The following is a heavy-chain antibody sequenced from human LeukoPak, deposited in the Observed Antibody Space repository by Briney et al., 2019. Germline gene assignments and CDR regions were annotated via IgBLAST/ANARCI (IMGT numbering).Heavy chain of an antibody. Sequence: GGSLRLSCAASGFTFSSYAMHWVRQAPGKGLEWVAVISYDGSNKYYADSVKGRFTISRDNSKNTLYLQMNSLRAEDTAVYYCARDPIGYCSSTSCWGDYSDYWGQGTLVTVSS. V-gene: IGHV3-30*04. D-gene: IGHD2-2*01. J-gene: IGHJ4*02. CDR3: ARDPIGYCSSTSCWGDYSDY. CDR1: GFTFSSYA. CDR2: ISYDGSNK.